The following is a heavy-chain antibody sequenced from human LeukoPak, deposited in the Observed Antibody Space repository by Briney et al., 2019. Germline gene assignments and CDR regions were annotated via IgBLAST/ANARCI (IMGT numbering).Heavy chain of an antibody. CDR3: RYYDNSGYPRDY. J-gene: IGHJ4*02. CDR2: INSDGSNT. Sequence: GSLRLSCAASGFTFSTYWMHWVRQAPGKGLLWISRINSDGSNTSYADSVKGRFTISRDNAKNTLYLQMNSLRAEDTAVYYCRYYDNSGYPRDYWGQGTLVTVSS. V-gene: IGHV3-74*01. CDR1: GFTFSTYW. D-gene: IGHD3-22*01.